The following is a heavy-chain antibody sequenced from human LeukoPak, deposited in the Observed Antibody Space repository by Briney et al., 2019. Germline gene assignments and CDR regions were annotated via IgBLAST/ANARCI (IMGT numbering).Heavy chain of an antibody. D-gene: IGHD2-2*01. V-gene: IGHV1-2*02. Sequence: ASVKVSCKASGYTFTSYGISWVRQAPGQGLEWMGWINPNSGGTNYAQKFQGRVTMTRDTSISTAYMELSRLRSDDTAVYYCARDLDCSSTSCPNWFDPWGQGTLVTVSS. CDR1: GYTFTSYG. CDR3: ARDLDCSSTSCPNWFDP. J-gene: IGHJ5*02. CDR2: INPNSGGT.